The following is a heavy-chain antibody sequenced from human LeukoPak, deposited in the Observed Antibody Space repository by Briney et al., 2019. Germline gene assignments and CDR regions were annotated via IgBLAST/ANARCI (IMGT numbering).Heavy chain of an antibody. CDR2: ISAYNGNT. J-gene: IGHJ3*02. V-gene: IGHV1-18*01. CDR1: DYTFRNYG. Sequence: GASVKVSCKASDYTFRNYGISWVRQAPGQGLEWMGWISAYNGNTIYAQRFQGRVTMATDTSTSTAYMELRSLRSDDTAIYYCARDQLITQIVVVTDTFDIWGQGTMVTVSS. D-gene: IGHD3-22*01. CDR3: ARDQLITQIVVVTDTFDI.